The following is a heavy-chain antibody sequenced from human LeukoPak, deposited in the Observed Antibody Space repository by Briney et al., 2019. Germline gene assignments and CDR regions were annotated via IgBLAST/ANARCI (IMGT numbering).Heavy chain of an antibody. CDR1: GFIFSSYS. J-gene: IGHJ6*03. D-gene: IGHD1-7*01. Sequence: PGGSLRLSCAASGFIFSSYSMNWVRQAPGKGLEWLSYISSSSTTIYYADSVKGRFTISRDNDKNSLYLQMNSLKAEDTAVYYCARNRFPITGTTNNYYYMDVWGKGTTVTVSS. V-gene: IGHV3-48*04. CDR2: ISSSSTTI. CDR3: ARNRFPITGTTNNYYYMDV.